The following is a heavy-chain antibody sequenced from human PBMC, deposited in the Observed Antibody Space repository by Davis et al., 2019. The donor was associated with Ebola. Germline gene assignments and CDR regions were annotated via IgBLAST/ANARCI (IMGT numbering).Heavy chain of an antibody. J-gene: IGHJ3*02. CDR2: ISGSGGST. V-gene: IGHV3-23*01. D-gene: IGHD3-3*01. CDR1: GFTFSSYA. CDR3: AKDKNYDFWSGYPHDAFDI. Sequence: GESLKISCAASGFTFSSYAVSWVRQAPGKGLEWVSAISGSGGSTYYADSAKGRFTISRDNSKNTLYLQMNSLRAEDTAIYYCAKDKNYDFWSGYPHDAFDIWGQGTMVTVSS.